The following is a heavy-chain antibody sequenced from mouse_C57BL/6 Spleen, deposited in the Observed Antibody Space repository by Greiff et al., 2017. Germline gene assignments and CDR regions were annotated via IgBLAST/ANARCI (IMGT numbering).Heavy chain of an antibody. D-gene: IGHD2-4*01. J-gene: IGHJ4*01. CDR1: GYTFTSYW. Sequence: VQLQQPGAELVKPGASVKMSCKASGYTFTSYWITWVKQRPGQGLEWIGDIYPGSGSTNYNEKFKSKATLTVDTSSSTAYMQLSSLTSEDSAVYYCAREDYDYHYAMDYWGQGTSVTVSS. V-gene: IGHV1-55*01. CDR2: IYPGSGST. CDR3: AREDYDYHYAMDY.